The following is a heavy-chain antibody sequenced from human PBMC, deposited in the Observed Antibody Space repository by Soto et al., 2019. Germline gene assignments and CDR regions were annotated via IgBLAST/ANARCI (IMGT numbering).Heavy chain of an antibody. V-gene: IGHV1-8*01. D-gene: IGHD4-17*01. CDR1: GYTFTRYD. CDR2: MNPNSGNT. Sequence: QVQLVQSGAEVKKPGASVKVSCKASGYTFTRYDINWGRQATGQGLEWMGWMNPNSGNTGYAQKFQVRVTMTRHTSISTAYMELSSLRSEDTAVYYCAREVYGETPYFDYWGQGTLVTVSS. CDR3: AREVYGETPYFDY. J-gene: IGHJ4*02.